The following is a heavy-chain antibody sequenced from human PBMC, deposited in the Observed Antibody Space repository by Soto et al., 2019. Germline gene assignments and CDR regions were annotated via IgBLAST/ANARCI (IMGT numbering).Heavy chain of an antibody. CDR3: AKDWVLFDI. CDR1: GFTFGTYG. D-gene: IGHD3-16*01. J-gene: IGHJ3*02. V-gene: IGHV3-23*01. CDR2: ISGSGEST. Sequence: PXESLRLSFAASGFTFGTYGMSWVRQAPGKGLEWVSVISGSGESTYYADSVKGRFTISRDNSKNTLYLQMNSLRAEDTAVYYCAKDWVLFDIWGQGTMVTVS.